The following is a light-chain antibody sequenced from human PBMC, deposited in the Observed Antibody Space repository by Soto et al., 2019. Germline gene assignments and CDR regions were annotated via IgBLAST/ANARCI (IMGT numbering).Light chain of an antibody. V-gene: IGLV2-14*01. Sequence: QSVLTQPASVSGSPGQSITISCTGTSSDVGSCSYVSWYQQHPGKAPKLIIYEVSYRPSGLSNRFSGSKSGNTASLTISGLQADDEADYYCSSCTSSNTLYVFGSGTKSPS. J-gene: IGLJ1*01. CDR2: EVS. CDR3: SSCTSSNTLYV. CDR1: SSDVGSCSY.